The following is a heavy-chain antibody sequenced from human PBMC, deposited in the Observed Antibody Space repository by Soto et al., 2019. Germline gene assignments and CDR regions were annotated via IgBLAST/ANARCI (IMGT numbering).Heavy chain of an antibody. D-gene: IGHD5-12*01. J-gene: IGHJ6*03. V-gene: IGHV4-31*03. Sequence: TLSLTCTVSGASITTGGYYWSWIRQHPGKGLEWIGHIYYSGTTYYNPSLKSRVFISVDTSKNQFSMKLSSVTAADSAGYYCARVCGGYDYRPYDYSYMDVWGKGTTVTVSS. CDR1: GASITTGGYY. CDR2: IYYSGTT. CDR3: ARVCGGYDYRPYDYSYMDV.